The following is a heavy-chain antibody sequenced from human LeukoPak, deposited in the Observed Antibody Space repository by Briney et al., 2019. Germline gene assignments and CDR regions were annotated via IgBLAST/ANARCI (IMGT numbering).Heavy chain of an antibody. CDR1: GDSISSGNYY. CDR2: IYYSGSS. Sequence: SETLSLTCTVSGDSISSGNYYWAWIRQPPGGGLEWIGNIYYSGSSYYNPSLESRVAMSVDTSKNQFSLKLSSVTAADTGVYFCASLVRGGTFYYYMDVWGQGTTVIV. CDR3: ASLVRGGTFYYYMDV. V-gene: IGHV4-39*01. J-gene: IGHJ6*03. D-gene: IGHD3-10*01.